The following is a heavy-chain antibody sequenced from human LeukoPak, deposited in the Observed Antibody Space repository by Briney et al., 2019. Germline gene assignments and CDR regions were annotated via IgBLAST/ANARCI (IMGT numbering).Heavy chain of an antibody. CDR2: INTGGGSI. J-gene: IGHJ4*02. Sequence: PGGSLRLSCAASGFTFRDYNMSWMRQAPGKGLEYISYINTGGGSIYYAGSVKGRFTISRDNAKNSLYLQMNNVRAEDTAVYYCARTSTHCLDCWGQGTLVTVSS. D-gene: IGHD2-21*02. V-gene: IGHV3-11*04. CDR3: ARTSTHCLDC. CDR1: GFTFRDYN.